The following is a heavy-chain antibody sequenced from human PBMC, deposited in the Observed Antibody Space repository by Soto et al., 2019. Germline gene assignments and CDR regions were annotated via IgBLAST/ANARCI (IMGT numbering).Heavy chain of an antibody. CDR1: GFTVSSNY. V-gene: IGHV3-53*02. J-gene: IGHJ4*02. D-gene: IGHD3-3*01. Sequence: EVQLVETGGGLIQPGGSLRLSCAASGFTVSSNYMSWVRQAPGKGLEWVAVIYSGGSTYYADSVKGRFTISRDNSKNTLYLQMNSLRAEDTAVYYCARVSVWSRDFGGEFDYWGQGTLVTVSS. CDR2: IYSGGST. CDR3: ARVSVWSRDFGGEFDY.